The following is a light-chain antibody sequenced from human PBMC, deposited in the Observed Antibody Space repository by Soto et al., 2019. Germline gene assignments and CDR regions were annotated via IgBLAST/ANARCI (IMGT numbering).Light chain of an antibody. CDR3: QQSNNHPIS. CDR1: QAVNSW. J-gene: IGKJ5*01. Sequence: DIQMTQSPSCVSASVGDRVTITCRASQAVNSWLAWFQQKPGMAPKLVIYDVSSLQSGVPSRFSGSGSGTEFTLTISSLQPEDFVTYYCQQSNNHPISFGQGTRLEIK. CDR2: DVS. V-gene: IGKV1-12*01.